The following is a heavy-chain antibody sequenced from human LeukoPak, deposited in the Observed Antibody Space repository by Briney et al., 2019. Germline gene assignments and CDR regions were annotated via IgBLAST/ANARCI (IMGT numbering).Heavy chain of an antibody. J-gene: IGHJ3*02. Sequence: SQTLSLTCAVYGGSFSGYYWSWIRRPPGKGLEWIGEINHSGSTNYNPSLKSRVTISVDTSKNQFSLKLSSVTAADTAVYYCARGVGQRIGTSCYRCAFDIWGQGTMVTVSS. CDR3: ARGVGQRIGTSCYRCAFDI. CDR2: INHSGST. CDR1: GGSFSGYY. V-gene: IGHV4-34*01. D-gene: IGHD2-2*01.